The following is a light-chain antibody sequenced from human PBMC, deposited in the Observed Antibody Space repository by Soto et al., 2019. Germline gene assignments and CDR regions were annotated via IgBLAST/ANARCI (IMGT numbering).Light chain of an antibody. Sequence: QSVLTQPPSASGTPGQRVTISCSGSNSNIGSNTVSWYQQLPGTAPKSLIYSDNQRPSGVPDRISGSRSGTSASLAISGLQSDDEAEYYCAAWDDSLRGRVFGGGTKHTVL. CDR1: NSNIGSNT. CDR3: AAWDDSLRGRV. J-gene: IGLJ2*01. V-gene: IGLV1-44*01. CDR2: SDN.